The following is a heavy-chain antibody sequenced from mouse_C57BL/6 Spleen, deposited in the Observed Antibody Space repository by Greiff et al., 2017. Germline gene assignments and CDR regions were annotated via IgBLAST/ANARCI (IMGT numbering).Heavy chain of an antibody. D-gene: IGHD3-2*02. Sequence: VQLQQSGTELVKPGASVKLSCKASGYTFTSYWMHWVKQRPGQGLEWIGNINPSNGGTNYNEKFKSKATLTVDKSSSTAYMQLSSLTSEDSAVYYCARSQLRLLHAMDYWGQGTSVTVSS. CDR2: INPSNGGT. CDR1: GYTFTSYW. J-gene: IGHJ4*01. CDR3: ARSQLRLLHAMDY. V-gene: IGHV1-53*01.